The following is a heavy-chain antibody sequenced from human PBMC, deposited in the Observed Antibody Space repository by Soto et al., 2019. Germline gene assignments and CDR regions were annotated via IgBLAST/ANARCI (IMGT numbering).Heavy chain of an antibody. CDR1: GFTFSSYS. Sequence: GASLRLSCAASGFTFSSYSMSWVRQCPGKGLEWVSSITSSGFDIYYADSVKGRFSISRDNAKNSLYLQMNSLRADDTAVYFCTRRTGTTYAPWGQGTLVTVSS. D-gene: IGHD1-1*01. J-gene: IGHJ5*02. CDR2: ITSSGFDI. V-gene: IGHV3-21*06. CDR3: TRRTGTTYAP.